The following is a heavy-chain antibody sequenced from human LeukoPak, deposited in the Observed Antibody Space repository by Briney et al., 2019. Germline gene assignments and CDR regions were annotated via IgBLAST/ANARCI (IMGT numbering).Heavy chain of an antibody. CDR3: ARGQCSSTSCYIYYYGMDV. V-gene: IGHV5-51*01. J-gene: IGHJ6*02. CDR1: GYSFIYYW. CDR2: IYPGDSDT. Sequence: GGSLKISCEASGYSFIYYWIGWVRQMPGRGLEWVGIIYPGDSDTRYSPSFQGQVTISVDKSISTAYLQWSSLKASDTAMYYCARGQCSSTSCYIYYYGMDVWGQGTTVTVSS. D-gene: IGHD2-2*02.